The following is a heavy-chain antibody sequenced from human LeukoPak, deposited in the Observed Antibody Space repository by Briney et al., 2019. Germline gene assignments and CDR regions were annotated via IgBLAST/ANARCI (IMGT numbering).Heavy chain of an antibody. Sequence: SETLSLTCTVSGYSISSGYYWGWIRPPPGKGLECIGSIYHSGSIYYNPSLKTRVTLSLDTPQNQFSLKLSSVTTAHPPVYHCAKEHYSSSWDVHDAFDSWGQGTMVTVSS. V-gene: IGHV4-38-2*02. CDR1: GYSISSGYY. CDR2: IYHSGSI. CDR3: AKEHYSSSWDVHDAFDS. J-gene: IGHJ3*02. D-gene: IGHD6-13*01.